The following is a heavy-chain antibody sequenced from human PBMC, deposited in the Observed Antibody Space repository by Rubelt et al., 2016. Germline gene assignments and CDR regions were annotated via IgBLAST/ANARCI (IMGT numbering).Heavy chain of an antibody. Sequence: VQLMESGGGLVQPGGSLRLSCAASGFTFSHYAMNWVRQAPGKGLEWVAVISFDGSNKYYAESVTGRFTISRDNSKNTLYLQMDSRRAEDTAVYYCARDNNGLFWGQGTLVTVSS. CDR2: ISFDGSNK. D-gene: IGHD1/OR15-1a*01. CDR1: GFTFSHYA. J-gene: IGHJ4*02. CDR3: ARDNNGLF. V-gene: IGHV3-30*04.